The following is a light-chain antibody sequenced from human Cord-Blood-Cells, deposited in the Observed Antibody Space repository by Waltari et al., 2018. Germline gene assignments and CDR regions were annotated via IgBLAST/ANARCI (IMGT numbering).Light chain of an antibody. J-gene: IGLJ1*01. CDR2: DVS. V-gene: IGLV2-11*01. CDR3: CSYAGSYV. Sequence: QSALTQPRSVSGSPGQSVTISCTGTSSDVGGYNYVSWYQKHPGKAPKLLICDVSKRPSGVPDRFSGSKSGNTASLTISGLQAEDEADYYCCSYAGSYVFGTGTKVTVL. CDR1: SSDVGGYNY.